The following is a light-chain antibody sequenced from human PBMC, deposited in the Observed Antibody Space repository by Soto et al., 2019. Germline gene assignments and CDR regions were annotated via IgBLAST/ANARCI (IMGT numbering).Light chain of an antibody. CDR2: DVS. CDR3: SSYTSSTTLGV. J-gene: IGLJ1*01. CDR1: SSDVGNYKY. V-gene: IGLV2-14*03. Sequence: QSVLTQPASVSGSPGQSITISCTGTSSDVGNYKYVSWYQQHPGKAPKLMVYDVSYRPSGVSNRFSGSKSGNTASLTISGLQAEDEADYYCSSYTSSTTLGVFGTGTKLTVL.